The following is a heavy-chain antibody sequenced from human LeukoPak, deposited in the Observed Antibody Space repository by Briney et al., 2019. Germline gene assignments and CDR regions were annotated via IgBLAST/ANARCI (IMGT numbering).Heavy chain of an antibody. J-gene: IGHJ4*02. Sequence: SQTLSLTCTVSGGSIGSGAYYWTWIRQHPGKGLEWIGYIYYNGSTYYNPSLKSRVTISIDTSKNQFSLKLSPVTAADTAVYYCARARDYGDYGYFDFWGQGPLVTVSS. D-gene: IGHD4-17*01. CDR1: GGSIGSGAYY. CDR3: ARARDYGDYGYFDF. CDR2: IYYNGST. V-gene: IGHV4-31*03.